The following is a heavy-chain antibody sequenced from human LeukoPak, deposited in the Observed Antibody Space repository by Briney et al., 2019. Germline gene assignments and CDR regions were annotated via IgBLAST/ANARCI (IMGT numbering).Heavy chain of an antibody. CDR3: AKVPGLSRTGYFDY. J-gene: IGHJ4*02. D-gene: IGHD1-1*01. Sequence: GGSLRLSCAVSGFTFSSYTMHWVRQAPGKGLEWVSGVSGSGGSTHYADSVKGRFTISRDNSKNTLYLQMNSLRAEDTAVYYCAKVPGLSRTGYFDYWGQGTLVTVSS. V-gene: IGHV3-23*01. CDR1: GFTFSSYT. CDR2: VSGSGGST.